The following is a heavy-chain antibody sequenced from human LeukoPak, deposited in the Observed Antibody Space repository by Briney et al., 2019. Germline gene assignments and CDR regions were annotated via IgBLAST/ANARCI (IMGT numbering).Heavy chain of an antibody. V-gene: IGHV1-69*04. CDR3: ATVREERVWFGDLRGWFDP. CDR2: IIPILGIA. D-gene: IGHD3-10*01. J-gene: IGHJ5*02. CDR1: GGTFSSYA. Sequence: GASVKVSCKASGGTFSSYAISWVRQAPGQGLEWMGRIIPILGIANYAQKFQGRVTMTEDTSTDTAYMELSSLRSEDTAVYYCATVREERVWFGDLRGWFDPWGQGTLVTVSS.